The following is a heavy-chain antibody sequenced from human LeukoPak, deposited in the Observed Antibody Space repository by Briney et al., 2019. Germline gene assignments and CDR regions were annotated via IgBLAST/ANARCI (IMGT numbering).Heavy chain of an antibody. CDR1: GLTFSIYS. D-gene: IGHD1-26*01. J-gene: IGHJ4*02. V-gene: IGHV3-48*02. CDR3: ARDGGGSYGRLIDY. CDR2: ISSSSSTI. Sequence: GGSLTLSCAACGLTFSIYSMHWVRQSPGGGVEWVSYISSSSSTIYYAESVKGRFPISKDNAKNPLYLQMNSLRDEDTAVYYCARDGGGSYGRLIDYWGQGTLVTVPS.